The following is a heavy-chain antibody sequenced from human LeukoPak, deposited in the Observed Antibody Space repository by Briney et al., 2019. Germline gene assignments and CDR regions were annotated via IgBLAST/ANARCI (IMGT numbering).Heavy chain of an antibody. J-gene: IGHJ4*02. CDR2: IIGGAGST. Sequence: GGSLRLSCAASGFSLSSHGMSWVRQAPGKGLEWVSGIIGGAGSTYYADSVKGRFTISGDNSKNTLFLQMNSLRAEDTAVYYCAHGAMYQLDYWGQGTLVTVSS. CDR3: AHGAMYQLDY. D-gene: IGHD2-2*01. CDR1: GFSLSSHG. V-gene: IGHV3-23*01.